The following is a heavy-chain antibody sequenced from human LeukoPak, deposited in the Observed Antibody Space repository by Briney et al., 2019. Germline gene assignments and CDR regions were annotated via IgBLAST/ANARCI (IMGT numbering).Heavy chain of an antibody. CDR3: AKGSPRLDY. CDR2: ISGSGGDT. D-gene: IGHD1-26*01. Sequence: GGSLRLSCAASGFTFRNYAMSWVRQAPGKGLEWVSAISGSGGDTYYADSVKGRFTISRHNSKNTLYLQMNSLRAEDTAVYYCAKGSPRLDYWGQGTLVTVSS. J-gene: IGHJ4*02. V-gene: IGHV3-23*01. CDR1: GFTFRNYA.